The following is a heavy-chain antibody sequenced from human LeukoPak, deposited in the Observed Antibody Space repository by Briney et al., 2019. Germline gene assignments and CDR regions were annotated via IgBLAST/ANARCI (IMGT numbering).Heavy chain of an antibody. CDR2: ISAYNGNT. V-gene: IGHV1-18*01. CDR1: GYRFTSYG. CDR3: AREGYCSGGICYSTMNWFDP. J-gene: IGHJ5*02. D-gene: IGHD2-15*01. Sequence: GASVKVSCKASGYRFTSYGITWVRQAPGQGLEWMGWISAYNGNTNYAQKVQGRVTLTTDTSTSPAYMELRSLRSDDTAVYYCAREGYCSGGICYSTMNWFDPWGQGTLVTVSS.